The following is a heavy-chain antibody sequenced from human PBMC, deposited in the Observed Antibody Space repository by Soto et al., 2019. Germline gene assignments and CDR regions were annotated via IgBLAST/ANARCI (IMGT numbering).Heavy chain of an antibody. J-gene: IGHJ4*02. Sequence: QVQLVQSGAEVKKPGASVKVSCKASGYTFTSYAMHWVRQAPGQRLEWMGWINAGNGNTKYSQKFQGRVTITRDTSASTAYMELSSLRSEDTAVYYCARGGGWLRIQRYYFDDWGQGTLVTVSS. D-gene: IGHD5-12*01. CDR1: GYTFTSYA. CDR3: ARGGGWLRIQRYYFDD. V-gene: IGHV1-3*01. CDR2: INAGNGNT.